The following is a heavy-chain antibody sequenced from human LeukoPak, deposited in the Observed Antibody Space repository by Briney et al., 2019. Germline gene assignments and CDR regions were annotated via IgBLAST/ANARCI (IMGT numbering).Heavy chain of an antibody. V-gene: IGHV1-2*02. J-gene: IGHJ4*02. Sequence: ASVKVSCKTSGYIFTDYYLHWVRQAPGQGPEWMGYISPKSGGTDRAQKFLGRVTMSTDTFINTAYMELGTLRSDDTAVYFCARTVRADTGGYGQFDSWGQGTQVTVSS. CDR1: GYIFTDYY. CDR2: ISPKSGGT. CDR3: ARTVRADTGGYGQFDS. D-gene: IGHD5-18*01.